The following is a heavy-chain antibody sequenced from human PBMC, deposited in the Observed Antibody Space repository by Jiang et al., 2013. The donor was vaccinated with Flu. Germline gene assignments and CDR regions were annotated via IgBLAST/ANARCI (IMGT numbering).Heavy chain of an antibody. V-gene: IGHV3-7*03. J-gene: IGHJ4*02. CDR2: KQDGSEK. D-gene: IGHD3-10*01. Sequence: KQDGSEKYYVDSVKGRFTISRDNAKNSLYLQMNSLRAEDTAVYYCARDRGDGDYTDYWGQGTLVTVSS. CDR3: ARDRGDGDYTDY.